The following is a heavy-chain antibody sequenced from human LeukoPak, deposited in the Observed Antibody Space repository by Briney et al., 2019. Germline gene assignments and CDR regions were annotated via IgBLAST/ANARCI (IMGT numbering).Heavy chain of an antibody. D-gene: IGHD3-10*01. J-gene: IGHJ4*02. Sequence: ASVKVSCKASGYTFTSYGISWVRQAPGQGLEWMGWISAYNGNTNYAQKLQGRVTMTTDTSTSTAYMELRSLRSDDTAVYYCARAGLWFGELLSLDYWGQGTLVTVSS. CDR2: ISAYNGNT. V-gene: IGHV1-18*01. CDR3: ARAGLWFGELLSLDY. CDR1: GYTFTSYG.